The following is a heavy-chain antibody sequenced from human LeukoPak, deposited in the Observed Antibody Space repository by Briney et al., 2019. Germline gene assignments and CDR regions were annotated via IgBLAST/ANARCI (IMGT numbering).Heavy chain of an antibody. CDR2: INWNGGST. CDR1: GFTFDDYG. J-gene: IGHJ5*02. Sequence: TGGSLRLSCAASGFTFDDYGMSWVRQAPGKGLEWVSGINWNGGSTGYTDSVRGRFTISRDNSKNTLYLQMNSLRAEDTAVYYCARVGYSYGHSWFDPWGQGTLVTVSS. CDR3: ARVGYSYGHSWFDP. V-gene: IGHV3-20*04. D-gene: IGHD5-18*01.